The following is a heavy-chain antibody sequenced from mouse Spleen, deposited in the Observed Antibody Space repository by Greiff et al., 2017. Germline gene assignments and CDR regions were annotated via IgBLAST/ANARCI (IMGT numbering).Heavy chain of an antibody. CDR2: IHPNSGST. CDR3: ARKRQTYYSNYDAMDY. Sequence: QVQLQQPGAELVKPGASVKLSCKASGYTFTSYWMHWVKQRPGQGLEWIGMIHPNSGSTNYNEKFKSKATLTVDKSSSTAYMQLSSLTSEDSAVYYCARKRQTYYSNYDAMDYWGQGTSVTVSS. V-gene: IGHV1-64*01. J-gene: IGHJ4*01. CDR1: GYTFTSYW. D-gene: IGHD2-5*01.